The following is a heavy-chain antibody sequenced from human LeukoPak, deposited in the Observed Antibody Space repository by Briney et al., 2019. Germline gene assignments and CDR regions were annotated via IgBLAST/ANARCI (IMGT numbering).Heavy chain of an antibody. Sequence: KPGGSLRLSCAASGFTFTNAWMTWVRQAPGKGPEWVGRIKSKADAGTTDYAAPVKGRFTISRDDSKNTLYLQMNSLKTEDTAVYYCATDGGSTGYYGRSDYWGQGTLVTVSS. J-gene: IGHJ4*02. V-gene: IGHV3-15*01. CDR2: IKSKADAGTT. CDR3: ATDGGSTGYYGRSDY. D-gene: IGHD3-22*01. CDR1: GFTFTNAW.